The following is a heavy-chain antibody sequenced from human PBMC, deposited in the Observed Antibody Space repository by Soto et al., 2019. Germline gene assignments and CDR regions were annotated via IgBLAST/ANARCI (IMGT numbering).Heavy chain of an antibody. Sequence: EVQLSESGGGLVQPGGSLRLSCAASGFTFSSYAMSWVRQAPGKGLEWVSAISASGVNTYYTDSVKGRFTISRDNSKNTLYLQMDSLRAEDTAVYYCAKGTTSGGYHMWGQGTVVTVSS. J-gene: IGHJ4*02. CDR3: AKGTTSGGYHM. CDR2: ISASGVNT. D-gene: IGHD3-22*01. V-gene: IGHV3-23*01. CDR1: GFTFSSYA.